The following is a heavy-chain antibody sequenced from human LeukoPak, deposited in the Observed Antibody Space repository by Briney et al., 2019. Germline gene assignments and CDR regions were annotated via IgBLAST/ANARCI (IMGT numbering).Heavy chain of an antibody. J-gene: IGHJ4*02. V-gene: IGHV1-46*01. CDR3: AKDPGGGRGYSYGAFDY. Sequence: ASVKVSCKASGYTFTSYYMHWVRQAPGQGLEWMGIINPSGGSTSYAQKFQGRVTMTRDMSTSTVYMELSSLRAEDTALYYCAKDPGGGRGYSYGAFDYWGQGTLVTVSS. D-gene: IGHD5-18*01. CDR1: GYTFTSYY. CDR2: INPSGGST.